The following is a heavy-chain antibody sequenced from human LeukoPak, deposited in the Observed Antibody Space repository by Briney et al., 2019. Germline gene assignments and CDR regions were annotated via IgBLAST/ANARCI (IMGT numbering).Heavy chain of an antibody. J-gene: IGHJ4*02. CDR1: GGTFSSYA. CDR3: ASFVGSYYYDSSGYSNLDY. Sequence: SVKVSCKASGGTFSSYAISWVRQAPGQGLEWMGGIIPIFGTANYAQKFQGRVTITADKSTSTAYMELSSLRSEDTAVYYCASFVGSYYYDSSGYSNLDYWGQGTLVTVSS. V-gene: IGHV1-69*06. CDR2: IIPIFGTA. D-gene: IGHD3-22*01.